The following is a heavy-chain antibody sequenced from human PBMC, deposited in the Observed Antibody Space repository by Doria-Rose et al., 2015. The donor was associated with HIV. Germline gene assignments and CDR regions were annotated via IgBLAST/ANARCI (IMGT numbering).Heavy chain of an antibody. Sequence: QVQLQESGPGLVKPSETLSLTCRVSGASVSSRGYYWNWIRPVPGKGLESLGYTYYTGTSDYSPSLKSRLNMAVDTSKNQFSLKLRFVTVADTAVYYCARMGSYRELDYWGQRALVIVSA. D-gene: IGHD3-3*01. V-gene: IGHV4-31*03. J-gene: IGHJ4*02. CDR1: GASVSSRGYY. CDR3: ARMGSYRELDY. CDR2: TYYTGTS.